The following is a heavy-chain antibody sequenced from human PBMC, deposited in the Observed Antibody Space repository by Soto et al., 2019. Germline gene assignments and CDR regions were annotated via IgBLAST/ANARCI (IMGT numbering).Heavy chain of an antibody. V-gene: IGHV1-69*06. Sequence: QVELVQSGAEEKTTGSSVKVSCQASEDTFRNYAISWVRQAPGQGLEWLGGIILIFGTANYGQKFEGRVTYTEDTSANTVNLELSSLRSEDTSVYYCASTMYDSCAYDYWSLFLVGRGTMVMFSS. CDR3: ASTMYDSCAYDYWSLFL. CDR2: IILIFGTA. J-gene: IGHJ2*01. CDR1: EDTFRNYA. D-gene: IGHD3-22*01.